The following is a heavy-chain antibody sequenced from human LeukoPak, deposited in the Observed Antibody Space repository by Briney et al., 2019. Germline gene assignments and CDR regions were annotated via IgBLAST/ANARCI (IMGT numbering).Heavy chain of an antibody. CDR1: GFTFSSYA. J-gene: IGHJ4*02. D-gene: IGHD6-13*01. V-gene: IGHV3-23*01. CDR2: ISGSGGGT. CDR3: AKDKLGAGGQSDY. Sequence: GGSLRLSCAASGFTFSSYAMSWVRQAPGKGLEGVSSISGSGGGTYYTASVQGRFTMSRDNSKNTLSLQMNSLRAEDTALYYCAKDKLGAGGQSDYWGQGTLVTVSS.